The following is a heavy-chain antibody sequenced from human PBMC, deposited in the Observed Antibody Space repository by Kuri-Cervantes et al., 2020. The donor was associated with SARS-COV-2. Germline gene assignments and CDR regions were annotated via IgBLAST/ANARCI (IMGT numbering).Heavy chain of an antibody. CDR3: VREYCSSTSCYYYYGMDV. J-gene: IGHJ6*02. D-gene: IGHD2-2*01. CDR1: GGSISSGGYY. CDR2: IYYSGST. Sequence: LRLSCTVSGGSISSGGYYWSWIRQHPGKGLEWIGYIYYSGSTYYNPSLKSRVTISVDTSKNQFSLKLSSVTAADTAVYYCVREYCSSTSCYYYYGMDVWGQGTTVTVSS. V-gene: IGHV4-31*03.